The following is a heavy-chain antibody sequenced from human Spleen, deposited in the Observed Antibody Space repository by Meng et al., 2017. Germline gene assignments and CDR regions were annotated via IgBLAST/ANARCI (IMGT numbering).Heavy chain of an antibody. CDR3: ARDVGRGDLTPYYFDY. V-gene: IGHV3-23*01. CDR2: ISGSGGGT. D-gene: IGHD2-21*02. Sequence: GGSLRLSCAASGFTFSSYAMSWVRQTPGKGLESVSAISGSGGGTYYADSVKGRFTISRDNAKNSLYLQMNSLRVEDTAVYYCARDVGRGDLTPYYFDYWGQGTLVTVSS. J-gene: IGHJ4*02. CDR1: GFTFSSYA.